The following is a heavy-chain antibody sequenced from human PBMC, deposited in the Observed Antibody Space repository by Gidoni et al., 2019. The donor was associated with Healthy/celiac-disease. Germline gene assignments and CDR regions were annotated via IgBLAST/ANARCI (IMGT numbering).Heavy chain of an antibody. D-gene: IGHD6-25*01. CDR3: ARGEAGDLYYYYMDV. J-gene: IGHJ6*03. Sequence: EVQLVESGGGLVQPGGSLRLSCAASGFTFSSYWMSWVRQAPGKGLEWVANIKQDGSEKYYVDSVKGRFTISRDNAKNSLYLQMNSLRAEDTAVYYCARGEAGDLYYYYMDVWGKGTTVTVSS. CDR2: IKQDGSEK. CDR1: GFTFSSYW. V-gene: IGHV3-7*03.